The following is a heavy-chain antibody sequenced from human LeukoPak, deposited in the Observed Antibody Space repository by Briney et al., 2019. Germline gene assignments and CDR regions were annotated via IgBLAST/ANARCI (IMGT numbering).Heavy chain of an antibody. J-gene: IGHJ4*02. V-gene: IGHV3-53*01. CDR2: IYRGGTT. CDR1: GFTVSSDY. Sequence: GGSVRLSCAASGFTVSSDYMTWVRQAPGKGLEWVSVIYRGGTTYYADSVKGRFTISRDDSKNTLFLQMNSLTAEDTAVYYCARARSSAWYPLDYWGQGTLVTVSS. D-gene: IGHD6-19*01. CDR3: ARARSSAWYPLDY.